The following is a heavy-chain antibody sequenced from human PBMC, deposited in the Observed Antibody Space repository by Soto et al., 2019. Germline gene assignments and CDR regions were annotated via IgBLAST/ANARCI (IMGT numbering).Heavy chain of an antibody. V-gene: IGHV3-23*01. CDR1: GFTFSKYA. CDR3: AKYYYDRSGSPLAFDY. Sequence: EVQLLESGGGLVQPGGSLRLSCAASGFTFSKYALSWVRQAPGKGLEWVSAISGSGGTTHYADSVKGRVTISRDNSKDTVFLQMNSLRAVDTAVYSCAKYYYDRSGSPLAFDYWGQGTLVTVSS. J-gene: IGHJ4*02. D-gene: IGHD3-22*01. CDR2: ISGSGGTT.